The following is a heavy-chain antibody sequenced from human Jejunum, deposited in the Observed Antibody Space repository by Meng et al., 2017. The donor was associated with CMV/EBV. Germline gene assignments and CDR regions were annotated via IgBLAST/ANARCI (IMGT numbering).Heavy chain of an antibody. CDR1: GWSFSGYY. J-gene: IGHJ4*02. CDR3: ARTYCGSSNCYPFDY. Sequence: GWSFSGYYWSWIRQSPGQGLEWIGQINHSGSASYNPSLRRRVTISEDTSKNQFSLRLTSVTAADTAIYYCARTYCGSSNCYPFDYWGQGELVTVSS. V-gene: IGHV4-34*01. CDR2: INHSGSA. D-gene: IGHD2-2*01.